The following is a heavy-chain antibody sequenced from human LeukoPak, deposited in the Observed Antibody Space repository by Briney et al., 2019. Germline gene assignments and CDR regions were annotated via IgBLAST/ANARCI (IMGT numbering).Heavy chain of an antibody. CDR2: ISGSGGST. D-gene: IGHD2-8*01. J-gene: IGHJ3*01. CDR3: AKDSFSYNGVFDALDV. Sequence: GGSLRLSCAASGFTFSSYAMSWVRQAPGKGLEWVSAISGSGGSTYYADSVKGRFTISRDDSKNTLFLQMNSLRVEDTAIYYCAKDSFSYNGVFDALDVWGQGTTVTVSS. CDR1: GFTFSSYA. V-gene: IGHV3-23*01.